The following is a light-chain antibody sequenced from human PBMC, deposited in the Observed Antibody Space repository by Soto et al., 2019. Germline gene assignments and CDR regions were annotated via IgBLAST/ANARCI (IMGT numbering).Light chain of an antibody. Sequence: EIVMTQSPATLSVSPGERATVSCRSGQSVSSNLAWYQQKPGQAPRHLIYGASTRVTGIPARFSGSGSGTEFTLTISSLQSEDFAVYYCQQYNNWPPITFGQGTRLEIK. J-gene: IGKJ5*01. CDR3: QQYNNWPPIT. V-gene: IGKV3-15*01. CDR1: QSVSSN. CDR2: GAS.